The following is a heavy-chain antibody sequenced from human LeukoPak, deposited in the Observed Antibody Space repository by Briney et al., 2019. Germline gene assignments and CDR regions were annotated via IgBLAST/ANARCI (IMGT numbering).Heavy chain of an antibody. CDR2: VSAYNGNT. Sequence: ASVKVSFKASGYTFSSYGISWVRPAPGQGVEWVGWVSAYNGNTNYAQKLQGRVTMTTDTSTSTAYMELRSLRSDDTAVYYCARGLRLGFGELLPTFDYWGQGTLVTVSS. CDR1: GYTFSSYG. CDR3: ARGLRLGFGELLPTFDY. V-gene: IGHV1-18*01. D-gene: IGHD3-10*01. J-gene: IGHJ4*02.